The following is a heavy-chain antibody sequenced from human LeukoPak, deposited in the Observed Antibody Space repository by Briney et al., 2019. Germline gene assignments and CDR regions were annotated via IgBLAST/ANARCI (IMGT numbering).Heavy chain of an antibody. CDR2: IFTSGTT. V-gene: IGHV4-4*07. CDR3: ASASSSGNSPVYF. J-gene: IGHJ4*02. Sequence: PSETLSLTCTVSGGSISDYPWSWIRQPAGKGLEWIGRIFTSGTTNYNPSLKSRVTMSLDTSKNQCSLKVTSVIAADTAVYYCASASSSGNSPVYFWGQGTLITVSS. D-gene: IGHD5-18*01. CDR1: GGSISDYP.